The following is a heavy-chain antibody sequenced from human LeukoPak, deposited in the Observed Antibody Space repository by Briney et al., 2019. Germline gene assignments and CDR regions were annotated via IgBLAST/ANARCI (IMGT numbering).Heavy chain of an antibody. CDR2: IIPIFGTA. J-gene: IGHJ3*02. CDR1: GGTFSSYA. V-gene: IGHV1-69*13. Sequence: SVKVSCKASGGTFSSYAISWARQAPGQGLEWMGGIIPIFGTANYAQKFQGRVTITADEPTSTAYMELSSLRSEDTAVYYCAREFPELEHWAFDIWGQGTMVTVSS. D-gene: IGHD1/OR15-1a*01. CDR3: AREFPELEHWAFDI.